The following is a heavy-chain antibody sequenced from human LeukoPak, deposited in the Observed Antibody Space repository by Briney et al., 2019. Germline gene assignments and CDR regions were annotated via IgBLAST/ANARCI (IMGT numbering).Heavy chain of an antibody. V-gene: IGHV3-74*01. CDR1: GFTISSYW. CDR2: INSDGSIT. Sequence: PGGSLRLSCAASGFTISSYWIHWVRRAPGNGVVWVSRINSDGSITSYADSAKGRFTISRDNAKNTLYVQMNSMRAEDTAVYYCARAGYGDLDDAFDIWGQGTMVTVSS. D-gene: IGHD4-17*01. J-gene: IGHJ3*02. CDR3: ARAGYGDLDDAFDI.